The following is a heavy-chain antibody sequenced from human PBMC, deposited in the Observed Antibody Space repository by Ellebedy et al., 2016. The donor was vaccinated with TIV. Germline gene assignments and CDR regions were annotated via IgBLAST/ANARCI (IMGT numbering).Heavy chain of an antibody. V-gene: IGHV3-48*02. CDR1: GATFNSHA. CDR2: INAGAKAL. Sequence: GESLKISXAASGATFNSHAMNWVRQAPGKGLEWVSYINAGAKALYYADSVKGRFTISRDDAKNSLYLEMSSLRDEDTAVYYCARDIPNWALDYWGHGTLVTLSS. J-gene: IGHJ4*01. CDR3: ARDIPNWALDY. D-gene: IGHD7-27*01.